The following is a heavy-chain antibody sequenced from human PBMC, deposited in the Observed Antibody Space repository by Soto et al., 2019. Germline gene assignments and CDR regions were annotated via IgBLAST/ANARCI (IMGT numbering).Heavy chain of an antibody. D-gene: IGHD3-3*01. V-gene: IGHV1-18*01. CDR1: GYTFTSYG. J-gene: IGHJ1*01. Sequence: ASVKVSCKASGYTFTSYGISWVRQAPGQGLEWMGWISAYNGNTNYAQKLQGRVTMTTDTSTSTAYMELRSLRSDDTAVYYCARSRLYYDFCSGYPEFQLRGQRTLVTGSS. CDR2: ISAYNGNT. CDR3: ARSRLYYDFCSGYPEFQL.